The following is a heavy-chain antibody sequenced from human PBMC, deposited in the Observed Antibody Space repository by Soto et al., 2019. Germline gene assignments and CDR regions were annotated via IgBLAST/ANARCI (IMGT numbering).Heavy chain of an antibody. CDR1: GGTFNNYV. CDR2: IIPVFGTA. V-gene: IGHV1-69*01. D-gene: IGHD3-10*01. Sequence: QVQLVQSGAELKKPGSSVRVSCKTSGGTFNNYVISWIRQAPGQGLEWMGGIIPVFGTAHYAQKFQGRVTLTADAATSTAYMEVTRLRSEDTAVYYCAIDRARGIELWFQASWAFDLWGRGTLVTVAS. CDR3: AIDRARGIELWFQASWAFDL. J-gene: IGHJ2*01.